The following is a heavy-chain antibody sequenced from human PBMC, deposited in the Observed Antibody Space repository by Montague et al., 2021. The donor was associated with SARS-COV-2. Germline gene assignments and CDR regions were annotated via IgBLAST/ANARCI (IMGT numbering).Heavy chain of an antibody. Sequence: SETLSLTCTVSGASITTYYWSWIRQSAGKGLEWIGRIHTSGNTNYNPTLRSRVTTSVDASKNQFSLKLNSVTAADTAVYYCAREATSWFGELMGVWFDPWGQGTLVTVPS. CDR2: IHTSGNT. D-gene: IGHD3-10*01. J-gene: IGHJ5*02. CDR3: AREATSWFGELMGVWFDP. CDR1: GASITTYY. V-gene: IGHV4-4*07.